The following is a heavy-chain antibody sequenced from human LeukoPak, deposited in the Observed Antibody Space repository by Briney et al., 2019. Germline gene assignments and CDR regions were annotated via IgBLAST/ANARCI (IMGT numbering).Heavy chain of an antibody. Sequence: GGSLRLSCAASGFTFSSKWMSWVRQAPGKGLEWVANINRDESEKYYVDSVRGRFTISRDNAKNSLYLQMNSLRAEDTAVYYCAKYDFWSGYSFDYWAQGTLVTVSS. CDR3: AKYDFWSGYSFDY. CDR1: GFTFSSKW. J-gene: IGHJ4*02. V-gene: IGHV3-7*01. D-gene: IGHD3-3*01. CDR2: INRDESEK.